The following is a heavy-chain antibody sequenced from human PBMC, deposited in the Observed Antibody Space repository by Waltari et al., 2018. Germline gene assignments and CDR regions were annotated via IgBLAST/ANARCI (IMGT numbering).Heavy chain of an antibody. Sequence: QVQLQASGKGLVKHLQTLSLTCTVSGGSISSGDYYWSWIRQPQGKGLEWIRYIYCSGSTNYNPSVKSRVTISVDTAKNQVSLTLSSVTAAYTAVYYCARGRGYTRPNDDDSSGYWTMFEFDYWGQGTLVTVSS. CDR2: IYCSGST. J-gene: IGHJ4*02. V-gene: IGHV4-30-4*08. CDR3: ARGRGYTRPNDDDSSGYWTMFEFDY. D-gene: IGHD3-22*01. CDR1: GGSISSGDYY.